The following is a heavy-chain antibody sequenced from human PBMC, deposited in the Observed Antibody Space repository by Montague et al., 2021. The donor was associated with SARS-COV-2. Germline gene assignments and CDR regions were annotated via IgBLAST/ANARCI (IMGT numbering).Heavy chain of an antibody. V-gene: IGHV4-61*01. J-gene: IGHJ6*02. CDR2: SYAVVCI. Sequence: SETLSLTCPVPSPWTVSWYSGADRQRPRMNFGYVRNSYAVVCINYNPSLKSRVTISVDTSKNQFSLKLSSVTAADTAVYYCARSGGVYDYVWGSYLRRATNYGKDGWGPGEPGTV. CDR1: SPWTVSWY. CDR3: ARSGGVYDYVWGSYLRRATNYGKDG. D-gene: IGHD3-16*01.